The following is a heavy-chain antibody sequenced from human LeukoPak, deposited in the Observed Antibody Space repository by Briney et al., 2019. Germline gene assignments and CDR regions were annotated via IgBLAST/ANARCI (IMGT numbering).Heavy chain of an antibody. CDR3: ARGHMLTGYYNFAWFDP. J-gene: IGHJ5*02. V-gene: IGHV3-13*01. Sequence: GGSLRLSCAASGFTFSSYDMHWVRQPTGEGLEWVSAIGTAGDTYYSHSVKGRFTISRENAKNPLYLHMNSLSAGDTAVYFCARGHMLTGYYNFAWFDPWGQGTLVTVSS. D-gene: IGHD3-9*01. CDR1: GFTFSSYD. CDR2: IGTAGDT.